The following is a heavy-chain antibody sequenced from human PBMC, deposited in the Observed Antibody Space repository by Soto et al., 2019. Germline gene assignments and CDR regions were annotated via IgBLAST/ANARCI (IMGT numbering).Heavy chain of an antibody. CDR3: ARERDYDFWSGYYWPHYYYYGMDV. V-gene: IGHV3-7*01. J-gene: IGHJ6*02. Sequence: GGSLRLSCAASGFTFSSYWMSWVRQAPGKWLEWVANIKQDGSEKYYVDSVKGRFTISRDNAKNSLYLQMNSLRAEDTAVYYCARERDYDFWSGYYWPHYYYYGMDVWGQGXTVTVYS. CDR1: GFTFSSYW. CDR2: IKQDGSEK. D-gene: IGHD3-3*01.